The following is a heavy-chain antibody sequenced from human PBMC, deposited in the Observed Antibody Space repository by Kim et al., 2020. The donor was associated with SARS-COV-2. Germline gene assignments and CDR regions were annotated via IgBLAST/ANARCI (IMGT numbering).Heavy chain of an antibody. Sequence: NPSLKSRVTISVDKAKNQFSLKLSSVTAADMAVYYCARSGSITMVRGVMGWGQGTLVTVSS. CDR3: ARSGSITMVRGVMG. J-gene: IGHJ4*02. D-gene: IGHD3-10*01. V-gene: IGHV4-4*02.